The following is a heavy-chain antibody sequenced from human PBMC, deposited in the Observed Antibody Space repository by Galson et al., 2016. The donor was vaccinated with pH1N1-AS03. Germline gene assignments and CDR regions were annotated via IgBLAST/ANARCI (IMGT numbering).Heavy chain of an antibody. CDR1: GDTLNNYA. V-gene: IGHV1-69*06. CDR2: NSPIFGST. D-gene: IGHD3-10*01. CDR3: ARGLMYHFGSGIGS. J-gene: IGHJ5*01. Sequence: SVKVSCKASGDTLNNYAISWVRQAPGQGLEWVGGNSPIFGSTNHAQKFRDRVSITADIFTNSVYMELSGLRSEDTAVYFCARGLMYHFGSGIGSWGQGTLVTVSS.